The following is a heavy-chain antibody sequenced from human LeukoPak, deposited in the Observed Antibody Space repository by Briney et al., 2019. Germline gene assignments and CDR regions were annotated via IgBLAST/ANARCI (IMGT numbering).Heavy chain of an antibody. J-gene: IGHJ4*02. CDR2: ISYDGGLK. CDR3: AKEIAAIGLPAVDH. Sequence: GGSLRLSCAASGFPFSNYGTHWVRQAPGKGLEWVAVISYDGGLKYYGDSVKGRFTISRDNSKDTLYLQMNSLGAADTAIYYCAKEIAAIGLPAVDHWGQGTLVTVSS. D-gene: IGHD6-13*01. V-gene: IGHV3-30*12. CDR1: GFPFSNYG.